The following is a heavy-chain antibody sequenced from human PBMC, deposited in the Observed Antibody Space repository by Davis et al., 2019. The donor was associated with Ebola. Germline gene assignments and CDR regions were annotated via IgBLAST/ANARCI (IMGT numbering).Heavy chain of an antibody. CDR1: GFRFSDYW. Sequence: GESLKISCVASGFRFSDYWMSWVRQAPGKGLEWVANVKQDESEKNFVGSVKGRFTISRDNAKNSLYLQMNSLRAEDTAVYYCARGWQRIDYWGQGTLVTVSS. CDR3: ARGWQRIDY. V-gene: IGHV3-7*04. D-gene: IGHD4-23*01. CDR2: VKQDESEK. J-gene: IGHJ4*02.